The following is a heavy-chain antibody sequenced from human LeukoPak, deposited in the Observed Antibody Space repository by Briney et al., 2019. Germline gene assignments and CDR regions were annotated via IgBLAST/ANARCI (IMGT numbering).Heavy chain of an antibody. CDR1: GDTFSMYT. J-gene: IGHJ5*02. Sequence: ASVKVSCKASGDTFSMYTFSWVRQAPGQGLEWMGRIIPIPDIANYPQKFQGRVTTTTDTSTSTAYMELRSLRSDDTAVYYCARDTLAYCSSTSCNVAFDPWGQGTLVTVSS. V-gene: IGHV1-69*04. D-gene: IGHD2-2*01. CDR3: ARDTLAYCSSTSCNVAFDP. CDR2: IIPIPDIA.